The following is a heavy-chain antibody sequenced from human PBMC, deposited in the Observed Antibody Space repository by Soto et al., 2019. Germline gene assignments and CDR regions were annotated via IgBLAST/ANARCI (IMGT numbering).Heavy chain of an antibody. J-gene: IGHJ6*02. CDR3: ARLYGYCIRNSCHGHYAMDV. V-gene: IGHV4-39*01. CDR1: GGSISSYT. Sequence: SETLSLTCTVSGGSISSYTWGWICQPPGKGPEWIGSIYSSGSTYYNPSLNSRVTVSVDTSKNQFSLKVTSVTAADTAVYYCARLYGYCIRNSCHGHYAMDVWGQGTTVTVSS. D-gene: IGHD2-2*01. CDR2: IYSSGST.